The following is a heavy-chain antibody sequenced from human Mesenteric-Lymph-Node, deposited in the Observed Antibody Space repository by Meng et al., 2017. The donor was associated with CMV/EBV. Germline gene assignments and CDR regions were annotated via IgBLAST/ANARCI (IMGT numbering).Heavy chain of an antibody. D-gene: IGHD6-13*01. CDR2: IYSGGST. J-gene: IGHJ4*02. CDR3: ARDLGSPRDY. V-gene: IGHV3-53*01. Sequence: GGSLRLSCAVYGGSFSGYYWSWVRQAPGKGLEWVSVIYSGGSTYYADSVKGRFTISRDNSKNTLYLQMNSLRAEDTAVYYCARDLGSPRDYWGQGTLVTVSS. CDR1: GGSFSGYY.